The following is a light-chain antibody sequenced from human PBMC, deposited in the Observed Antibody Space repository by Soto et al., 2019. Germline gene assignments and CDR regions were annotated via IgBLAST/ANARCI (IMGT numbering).Light chain of an antibody. CDR1: QSVSSSY. Sequence: EIVLTQSPGTLSLSPGERATLSCRASQSVSSSYLAWYQQKPGQAPRLLIYGASSMATRIPDRFSGSGSGKDFTLTISRLEPEDFAVYYCQQYGSSPRRTFGQGTKV. CDR3: QQYGSSPRRT. J-gene: IGKJ1*01. V-gene: IGKV3-20*01. CDR2: GAS.